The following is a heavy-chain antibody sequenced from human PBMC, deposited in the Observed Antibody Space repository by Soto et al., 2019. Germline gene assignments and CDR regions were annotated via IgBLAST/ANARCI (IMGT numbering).Heavy chain of an antibody. J-gene: IGHJ4*02. Sequence: SETLSLTCTVSGGSISSSSYYWGWIRQPPGKGLEWIGSIYYSGSTYYNPSLKSRVTISVDTSKNQFSLKLSSVTAADTAVYYCARLRGRALRFSTIPFDYWGQGTLVTVSS. V-gene: IGHV4-39*01. CDR2: IYYSGST. D-gene: IGHD3-3*01. CDR3: ARLRGRALRFSTIPFDY. CDR1: GGSISSSSYY.